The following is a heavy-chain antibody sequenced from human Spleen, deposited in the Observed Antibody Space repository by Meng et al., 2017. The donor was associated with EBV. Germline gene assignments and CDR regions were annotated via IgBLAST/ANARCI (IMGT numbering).Heavy chain of an antibody. CDR3: ARILYYGCSLAAEH. V-gene: IGHV1-2*06. CDR1: RLRFIVYS. CDR2: IDPYDGRT. Sequence: QVQWVQSEGEVEKPGAALKLPWESWRLRFIVYSIDWVRQAAGQVLESIGRIDPYDGRTNYAQKYKSNVTLGRDRSISTGDMELSSLTSDNTAVYDCARILYYGCSLAAEHWGQGTLVTVSS. J-gene: IGHJ4*02. D-gene: IGHD2-8*01.